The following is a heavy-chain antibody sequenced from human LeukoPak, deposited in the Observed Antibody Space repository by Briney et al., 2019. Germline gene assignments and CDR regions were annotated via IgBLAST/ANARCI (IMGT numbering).Heavy chain of an antibody. Sequence: SETLSLTCTVSGGSISSGSYYWSWIRQPAGKGLEWIGRIYTSGSTNYNPSLKSRVTISVDTSKNQFSLKLSSVTAADTAVYYCASKRDIPARPLDYWGQGTLVTVSS. V-gene: IGHV4-61*02. CDR2: IYTSGST. J-gene: IGHJ4*02. D-gene: IGHD6-6*01. CDR1: GGSISSGSYY. CDR3: ASKRDIPARPLDY.